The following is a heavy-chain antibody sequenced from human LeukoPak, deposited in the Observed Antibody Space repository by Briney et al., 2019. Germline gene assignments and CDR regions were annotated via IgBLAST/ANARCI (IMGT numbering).Heavy chain of an antibody. CDR2: IYYSGST. CDR1: GGSISSYY. V-gene: IGHV4-59*01. J-gene: IGHJ6*03. CDR3: ARRASYYYYHMDV. Sequence: PSETLSLTCTVSGGSISSYYWSWIRQPLGKGLEWIGYIYYSGSTNYNPSLKSRVTISVDTSKNQFSLKLSSVTAADTAVYYCARRASYYYYHMDVWGKGTTVTVSS.